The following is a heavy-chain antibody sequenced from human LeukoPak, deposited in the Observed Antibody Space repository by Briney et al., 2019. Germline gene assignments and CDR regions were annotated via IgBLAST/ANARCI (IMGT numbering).Heavy chain of an antibody. CDR1: GFTFSSYW. V-gene: IGHV3-23*01. CDR3: AKDFGGAGSYYCPFDS. CDR2: ISTSGDCT. D-gene: IGHD3-10*01. J-gene: IGHJ4*02. Sequence: GGSLRLSCAASGFTFSSYWMSWVRQAPGKGLEWVSAISTSGDCTYYGDSVKGRFTISRDNSKNTVYLQMNSLRAEDTAVYYCAKDFGGAGSYYCPFDSWGQGTLVTVSS.